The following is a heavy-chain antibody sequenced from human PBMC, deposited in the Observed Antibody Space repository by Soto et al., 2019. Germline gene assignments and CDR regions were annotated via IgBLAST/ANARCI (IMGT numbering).Heavy chain of an antibody. CDR1: GFTFSDYY. CDR3: AAWGLDGGPKVTDYYYGMDV. CDR2: ISSSSSYT. J-gene: IGHJ6*02. D-gene: IGHD3-16*01. V-gene: IGHV3-11*06. Sequence: GGSLRLSCAASGFTFSDYYMSWIRQAPGKGLEWVSYISSSSSYTNYAASVKGRFTISRDNAKNALYLQMNSLRAEDTAVYYCAAWGLDGGPKVTDYYYGMDVWGQGTTVTVSS.